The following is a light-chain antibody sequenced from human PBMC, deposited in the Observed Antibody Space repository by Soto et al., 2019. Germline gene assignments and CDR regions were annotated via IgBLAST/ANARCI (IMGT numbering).Light chain of an antibody. CDR1: SSDVGGYNY. CDR3: CSYAGSSYV. CDR2: DVS. V-gene: IGLV2-11*01. Sequence: HSVLTQPRSVSGSPGESVTISCTGTSSDVGGYNYVSWYQQHPGKAPKLMIYDVSKRPSGVPDRFSASKSGNTASLTISGLQAEDEADYYCCSYAGSSYVFGTGTKLTVL. J-gene: IGLJ1*01.